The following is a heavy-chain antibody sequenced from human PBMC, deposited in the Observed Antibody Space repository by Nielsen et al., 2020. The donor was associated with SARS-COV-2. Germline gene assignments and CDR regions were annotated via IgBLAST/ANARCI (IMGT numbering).Heavy chain of an antibody. J-gene: IGHJ4*02. D-gene: IGHD1-26*01. CDR2: ISGSGGST. V-gene: IGHV3-23*01. CDR1: GFTFSSYG. CDR3: AKDFGGWELPSPPFDY. Sequence: GESLKISCAASGFTFSSYGMHWVRQAPGKGLEWVSAISGSGGSTYYADSVKGRFTISRDNSKNTLYLQMNSLRAEDTAVYYCAKDFGGWELPSPPFDYWGQGTLVTVSS.